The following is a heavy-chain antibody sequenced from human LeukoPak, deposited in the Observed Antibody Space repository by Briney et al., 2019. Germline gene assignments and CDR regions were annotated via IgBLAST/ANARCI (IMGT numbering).Heavy chain of an antibody. D-gene: IGHD3-16*01. V-gene: IGHV3-66*01. CDR2: IYSGGST. J-gene: IGHJ4*02. CDR1: GFTVSSNY. CDR3: ARVRTYTNYFDY. Sequence: PGGSLRLSCAASGFTVSSNYMSWVRQAPVKGLEWVSVIYSGGSTYYADSVKGRFTISRDNSKNTLYLQMNSLRAEDTAVYYCARVRTYTNYFDYWGQGTLVTVSS.